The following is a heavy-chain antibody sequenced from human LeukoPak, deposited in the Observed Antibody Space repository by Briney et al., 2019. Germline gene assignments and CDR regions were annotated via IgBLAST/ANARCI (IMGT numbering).Heavy chain of an antibody. D-gene: IGHD3-22*01. CDR1: GGSFSSYY. J-gene: IGHJ4*02. CDR3: ARGRSYYDSSGGDY. V-gene: IGHV4-34*01. Sequence: SETLSLTCTVSGGSFSSYYWSWIRQPPGKGLEWIGEINHSGSTNYNPSLKSRVTISVDTSKNQFSLKLSSVTAADTAVYYCARGRSYYDSSGGDYWGQGTLITVSS. CDR2: INHSGST.